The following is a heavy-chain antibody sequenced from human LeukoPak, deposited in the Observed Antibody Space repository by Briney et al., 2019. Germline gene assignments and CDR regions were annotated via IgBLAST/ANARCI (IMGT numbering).Heavy chain of an antibody. Sequence: ASVTVSCKASGYTFTSYYMHWVRQAPGQGLEWMGIINPSGGSTSYAQKFQGRVTMTRDTSTSTVYMELSSLRSEDTAVYFCARGDSSTWFPSRLHIDHWGQGILVSVSS. CDR3: ARGDSSTWFPSRLHIDH. CDR1: GYTFTSYY. CDR2: INPSGGST. D-gene: IGHD6-13*01. V-gene: IGHV1-46*01. J-gene: IGHJ4*02.